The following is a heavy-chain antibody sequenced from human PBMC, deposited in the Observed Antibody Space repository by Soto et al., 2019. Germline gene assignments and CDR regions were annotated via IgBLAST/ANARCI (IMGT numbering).Heavy chain of an antibody. Sequence: GGSLRLSCAASGFTFSSYAMSWVRQAPGKGLEWVSAISGSGCSTYYAYSVKGRFTISRDNSKNTLNLQMNSLRAEDTAVDYCAKDYQTVVTASLEVSDYWGQGTLVTVSS. CDR2: ISGSGCST. V-gene: IGHV3-23*01. J-gene: IGHJ4*02. CDR3: AKDYQTVVTASLEVSDY. CDR1: GFTFSSYA. D-gene: IGHD2-21*02.